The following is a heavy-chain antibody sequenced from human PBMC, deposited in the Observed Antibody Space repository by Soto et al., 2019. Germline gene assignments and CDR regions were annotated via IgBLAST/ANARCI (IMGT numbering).Heavy chain of an antibody. CDR1: GGTFSSYA. D-gene: IGHD3-22*01. V-gene: IGHV1-69*01. Sequence: QVQLVQSGAEVKKPGSSVKVSCTASGGTFSSYAISWVRQAPGQGLEWMGGIIPIFGTANYAQKFQGRVTITADESTSTAYTEPSSLGSEHTAVHYCARGGQDYYHSSGYYSPYYYYYGMHLWGQGTTVTVSS. CDR2: IIPIFGTA. J-gene: IGHJ6*02. CDR3: ARGGQDYYHSSGYYSPYYYYYGMHL.